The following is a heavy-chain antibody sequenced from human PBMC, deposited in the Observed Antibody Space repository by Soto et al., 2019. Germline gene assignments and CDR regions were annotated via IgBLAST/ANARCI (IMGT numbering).Heavy chain of an antibody. V-gene: IGHV1-18*01. Sequence: QVQLVQSGAEVKKPGASVKVSCKASGYTFTSYGISLVRQSPGQGLEWMGWISAYNGNTNYAQKLQGRVTMTTDTSTSTAYMELRSLRSDDTAVYYCARDPHPLRITMVRGVKGGTTFDYWGQGTLVTVSS. CDR3: ARDPHPLRITMVRGVKGGTTFDY. CDR1: GYTFTSYG. CDR2: ISAYNGNT. J-gene: IGHJ4*02. D-gene: IGHD3-10*01.